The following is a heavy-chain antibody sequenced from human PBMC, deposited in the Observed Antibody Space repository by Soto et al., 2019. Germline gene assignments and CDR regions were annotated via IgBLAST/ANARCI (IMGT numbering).Heavy chain of an antibody. CDR1: GFTFSSYA. CDR2: ISYDGSNK. D-gene: IGHD4-17*01. CDR3: ARVGRLPYFDY. V-gene: IGHV3-30-3*01. Sequence: QVQLVESGGGVVQPGRSLRLSCAASGFTFSSYAMHWVRQAPGKGLEWVAVISYDGSNKYYADSVKGRFTISRDNSKNTLFLQMNSLRAEDTAVYYCARVGRLPYFDYWGQGTLGTVSS. J-gene: IGHJ4*02.